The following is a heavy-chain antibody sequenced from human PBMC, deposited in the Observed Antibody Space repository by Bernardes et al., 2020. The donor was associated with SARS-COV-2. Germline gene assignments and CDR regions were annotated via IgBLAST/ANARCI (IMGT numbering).Heavy chain of an antibody. V-gene: IGHV3-33*01. Sequence: GWSLRLSCAASGFTFSNYGMHWVRQAPGKGLEWVAIIWFDGNNRHYADSVKGRFTISRDNSKNTLYLQMNSLRAEDTAVYYCAGTLVDWLVMGYYGMDVWGQGTTVTVSS. J-gene: IGHJ6*02. CDR1: GFTFSNYG. CDR3: AGTLVDWLVMGYYGMDV. D-gene: IGHD3-9*01. CDR2: IWFDGNNR.